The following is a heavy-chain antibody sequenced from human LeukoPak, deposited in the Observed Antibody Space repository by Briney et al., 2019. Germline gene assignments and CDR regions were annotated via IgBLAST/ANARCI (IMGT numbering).Heavy chain of an antibody. CDR1: GFSLSTSGVG. J-gene: IGHJ4*02. Sequence: SGPTLVKPTQTLTLTCTFSGFSLSTSGVGVGWIRQPPGKALEWLALIYWNDDKRYSPSPKSRLTITKDTSKNQVVLTMTNMDPVDTATYYRAHSTAAAGTYCSGGSCYVLYFDYWGQGTLVTVSS. CDR3: AHSTAAAGTYCSGGSCYVLYFDY. CDR2: IYWNDDK. V-gene: IGHV2-5*01. D-gene: IGHD2-15*01.